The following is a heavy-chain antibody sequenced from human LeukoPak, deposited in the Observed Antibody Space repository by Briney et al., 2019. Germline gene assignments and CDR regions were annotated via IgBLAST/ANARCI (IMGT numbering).Heavy chain of an antibody. CDR1: GFTFSSYA. J-gene: IGHJ4*02. V-gene: IGHV3-23*01. Sequence: GGSLRLSCAASGFTFSSYAMSWVRQTPGKGLECVSSIDGSIGSTYYADSVKGRFTISRDNSKNTLYLQMNSLRAEDTALYYCAKAPPYSSGWFQYYFDYWGQGTLVTVSS. CDR2: IDGSIGST. D-gene: IGHD6-19*01. CDR3: AKAPPYSSGWFQYYFDY.